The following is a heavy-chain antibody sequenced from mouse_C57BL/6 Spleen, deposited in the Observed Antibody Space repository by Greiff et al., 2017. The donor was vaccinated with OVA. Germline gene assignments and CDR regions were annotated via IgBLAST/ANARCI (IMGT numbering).Heavy chain of an antibody. V-gene: IGHV1-7*01. J-gene: IGHJ4*01. D-gene: IGHD1-1*01. CDR3: ARETTVVDYAMDD. CDR2: INPSSGYT. CDR1: GYTFTSYW. Sequence: QVQLQESGAELAKPGASVKLSCKASGYTFTSYWMHWVKQRPGQGLEWIGYINPSSGYTKYNQKFKDKATLTADKSSSTAYMQLSSLTYEDSAVYYCARETTVVDYAMDDWGQGTSVTVSS.